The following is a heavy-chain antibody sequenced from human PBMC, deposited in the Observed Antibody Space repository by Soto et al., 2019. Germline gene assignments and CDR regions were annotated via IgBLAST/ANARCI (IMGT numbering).Heavy chain of an antibody. J-gene: IGHJ4*02. V-gene: IGHV3-23*01. CDR2: VDSAGST. CDR1: GFTFSNYD. D-gene: IGHD3-10*01. Sequence: GSLRLSCVASGFTFSNYDMSWVRQAPGKGLAWVSTVDSAGSTYYADSVTGRFTISRDNSRNTLSLQMNSLRAEDTAVYYCAKHRLARGIDYWGQGTPVTVSS. CDR3: AKHRLARGIDY.